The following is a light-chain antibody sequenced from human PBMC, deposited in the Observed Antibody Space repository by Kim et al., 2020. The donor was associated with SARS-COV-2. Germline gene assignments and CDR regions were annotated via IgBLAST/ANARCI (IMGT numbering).Light chain of an antibody. V-gene: IGKV1-9*01. CDR1: QGISSY. CDR3: QQLSSYPLT. Sequence: IQLTHSPSSLSASVGDRVTITCRASQGISSYLAWYQQKPGKAPKLLIYAASTLQSGVPSRFSGSGSGTDFTLTISSLQPEDFATYYCQQLSSYPLTFGEGTKVDIK. J-gene: IGKJ4*01. CDR2: AAS.